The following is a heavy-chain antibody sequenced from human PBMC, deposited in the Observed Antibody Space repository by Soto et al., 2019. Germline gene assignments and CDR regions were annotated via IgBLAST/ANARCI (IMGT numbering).Heavy chain of an antibody. CDR1: GGSISSGDYY. D-gene: IGHD3-10*01. Sequence: SETLSLTCTVSGGSISSGDYYWAWIRQPPGKGLEWIGYIYYSGSTYYNPSLKSRVTISVDTSKNQFSLKLSSVTAADTAVYYCAKSARMVRGVIGYYYYGMDVWGQGTTVT. CDR3: AKSARMVRGVIGYYYYGMDV. CDR2: IYYSGST. V-gene: IGHV4-30-4*01. J-gene: IGHJ6*02.